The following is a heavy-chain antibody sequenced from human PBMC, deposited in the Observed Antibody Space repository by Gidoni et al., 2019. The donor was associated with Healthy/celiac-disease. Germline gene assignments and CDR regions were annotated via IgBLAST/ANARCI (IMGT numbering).Heavy chain of an antibody. Sequence: QVQLQQWGAGLLKPSETLSLTCAVYGGSFSGYYGSWTRQPPGKGLEWIGEINHSGSTNYNPSLKSRVTISVDTSKNQFSLKLSSVTAADTAVYYCARGLTRLSYYYYYYGMDVWGQGTTVTVSS. CDR2: INHSGST. V-gene: IGHV4-34*01. J-gene: IGHJ6*02. D-gene: IGHD3-16*02. CDR1: GGSFSGYY. CDR3: ARGLTRLSYYYYYYGMDV.